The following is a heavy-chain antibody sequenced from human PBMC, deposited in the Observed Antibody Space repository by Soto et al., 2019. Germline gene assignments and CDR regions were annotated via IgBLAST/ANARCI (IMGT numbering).Heavy chain of an antibody. CDR1: GFNIDGYG. V-gene: IGHV3-20*04. Sequence: PGGSLRLSCTISGFNIDGYGMSWVRQVPGKGLEWVSGIYWKGGNRHYADSVKGRFTISRDNAKNSLYLQLDSLRAEDTALYYCVRSGDYRSGSYWYFFDYWGPGTQVTVS. J-gene: IGHJ4*02. CDR3: VRSGDYRSGSYWYFFDY. D-gene: IGHD3-10*01. CDR2: IYWKGGNR.